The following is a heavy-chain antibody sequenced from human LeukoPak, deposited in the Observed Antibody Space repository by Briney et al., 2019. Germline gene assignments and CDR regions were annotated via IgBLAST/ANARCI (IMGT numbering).Heavy chain of an antibody. CDR1: GFTFSSYL. V-gene: IGHV3-7*01. CDR2: IKQDGSEK. CDR3: ARVYYYGSGSLKGEFDY. J-gene: IGHJ4*02. Sequence: GGSLRLSCAASGFTFSSYLMSWVRQAPGKGLEWVANIKQDGSEKYYVDSVKGRFTISRDNAKNSLYLQMNSLRAEDTAVYYCARVYYYGSGSLKGEFDYWGQGTLVTVSS. D-gene: IGHD3-10*01.